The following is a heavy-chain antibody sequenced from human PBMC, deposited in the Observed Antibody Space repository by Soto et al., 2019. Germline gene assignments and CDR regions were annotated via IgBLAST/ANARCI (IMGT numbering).Heavy chain of an antibody. CDR1: GGTFSSYA. CDR3: ARSVGATPGNCDY. Sequence: QVQLVQSGAEVKKPGSSVKVSCKASGGTFSSYAISWVRQAPGQGLEWMGGIIPIFGTANYAQKFQGRVTXAXDXXTSTGYRGLSSLRSEDTAVYYCARSVGATPGNCDYWGQGTLVTVSS. CDR2: IIPIFGTA. V-gene: IGHV1-69*05. D-gene: IGHD1-26*01. J-gene: IGHJ4*02.